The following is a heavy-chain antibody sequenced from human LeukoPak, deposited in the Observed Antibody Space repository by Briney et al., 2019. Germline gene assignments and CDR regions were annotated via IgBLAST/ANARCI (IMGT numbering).Heavy chain of an antibody. Sequence: GGSLRHSCTPSGLSFGDYGRSWVRQAPAKGLEWVSFIQSKTYGEGTMYAASVRGRFTISRDDSRSTAYLQMNSLKTEDTAVYYCTASDHLYCSSSSCHFDYWGQGTLVTVAS. CDR2: IQSKTYGEGT. J-gene: IGHJ4*02. D-gene: IGHD2-2*01. V-gene: IGHV3-49*04. CDR1: GLSFGDYG. CDR3: TASDHLYCSSSSCHFDY.